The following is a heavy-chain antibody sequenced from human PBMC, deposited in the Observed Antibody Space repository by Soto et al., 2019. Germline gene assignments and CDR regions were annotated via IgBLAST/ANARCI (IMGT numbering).Heavy chain of an antibody. V-gene: IGHV1-69*13. CDR2: IIPIFGTA. D-gene: IGHD3-10*01. CDR1: GGTFSSYA. Sequence: GASVKVSCKASGGTFSSYAISWVRQAPGQGLEWMGGIIPIFGTANYAQKFQGRVTITADESTSTAYMELSSLRSEDTAVYYCASPLDYRSGIDPYYYYGMAVWGQGTMVTVSS. J-gene: IGHJ6*02. CDR3: ASPLDYRSGIDPYYYYGMAV.